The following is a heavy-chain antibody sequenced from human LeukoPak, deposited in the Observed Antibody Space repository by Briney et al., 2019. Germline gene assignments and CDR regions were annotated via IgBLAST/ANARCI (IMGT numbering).Heavy chain of an antibody. Sequence: ASVKVSCKASGYTFTSYDINWVRQATGQGLEWMGWMNPNSGNTGYAQKVQGRVTMTRNTSISTAYMELSSLRSEDTAVYYCARGSYDILTGYYTFDYWGQGTLVTVSS. CDR3: ARGSYDILTGYYTFDY. CDR2: MNPNSGNT. D-gene: IGHD3-9*01. CDR1: GYTFTSYD. J-gene: IGHJ4*02. V-gene: IGHV1-8*01.